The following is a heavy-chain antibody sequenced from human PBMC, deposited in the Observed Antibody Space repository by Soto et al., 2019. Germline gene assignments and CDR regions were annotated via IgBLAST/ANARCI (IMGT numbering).Heavy chain of an antibody. J-gene: IGHJ5*02. D-gene: IGHD1-26*01. CDR3: TRDDGGSSDIWFHP. CDR1: TFSLYS. CDR2: ISSGAAYI. V-gene: IGHV3-21*01. Sequence: EVQVVESGGGLVKPGGSLTLSCNFTFSLYSMNWVRQAPGKGLEWVASISSGAAYIKYADSVQGRFTISRDNAKSSVSLQMSILRVEDTAVYFCTRDDGGSSDIWFHPWGQGTQVTVSA.